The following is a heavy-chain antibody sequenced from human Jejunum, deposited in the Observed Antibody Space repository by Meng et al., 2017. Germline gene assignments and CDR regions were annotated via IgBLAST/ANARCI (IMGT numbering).Heavy chain of an antibody. Sequence: QPQLQESGPGLVKPSETLSLTCTVSGDSINSTPYYWGWVRQPPGEGLEWLGSISYSGNTYYNPSLKSRVTISVDTSKNQFSLKVTSVTAADTAVYYCASDQYASAWFKYWGQGALVTVSS. J-gene: IGHJ4*02. CDR1: GDSINSTPYY. D-gene: IGHD2-2*01. V-gene: IGHV4-39*07. CDR3: ASDQYASAWFKY. CDR2: ISYSGNT.